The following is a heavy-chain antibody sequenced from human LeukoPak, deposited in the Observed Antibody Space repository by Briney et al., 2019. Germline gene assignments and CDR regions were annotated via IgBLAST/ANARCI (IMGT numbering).Heavy chain of an antibody. Sequence: AASVKVSCKASAYTFTGYHMCCVRQSLEQGREWRGWINPDSGGTNYAKKFQGRVTMTRDTSISTAYMEVSRLRSDDTAVYYCAREGSGWYGNFDYWGQGTLVTVSS. CDR2: INPDSGGT. CDR1: AYTFTGYH. D-gene: IGHD6-19*01. J-gene: IGHJ4*02. V-gene: IGHV1-2*02. CDR3: AREGSGWYGNFDY.